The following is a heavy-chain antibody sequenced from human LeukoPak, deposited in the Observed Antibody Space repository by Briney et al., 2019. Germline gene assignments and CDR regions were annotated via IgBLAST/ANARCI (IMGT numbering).Heavy chain of an antibody. Sequence: HAGGSLRLSCAASRFTLSTYWMSWVRQAPGKGLEWVAHIKQDGSQEYYVDSVKGRFTISRDSAKNSLYLQMNSLRAEDTAVHYCARGVPYDSWSGPHYSDYWGQGTLVTVSS. J-gene: IGHJ4*02. CDR3: ARGVPYDSWSGPHYSDY. CDR1: RFTLSTYW. CDR2: IKQDGSQE. D-gene: IGHD3-3*01. V-gene: IGHV3-7*01.